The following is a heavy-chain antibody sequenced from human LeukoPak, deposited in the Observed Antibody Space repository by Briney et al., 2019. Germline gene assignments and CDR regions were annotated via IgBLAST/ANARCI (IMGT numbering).Heavy chain of an antibody. CDR2: ISGRGGGT. CDR1: GFTFSSCA. D-gene: IGHD1-26*01. CDR3: AKDGVRGALDAFDI. V-gene: IGHV3-23*01. J-gene: IGHJ3*02. Sequence: GGSLRLSCAASGFTFSSCAMIGVRQAPGKGLEGVLAISGRGGGTYYADSVKGRFTISRDNSKNTLSLQMNSLRAEDTAVYYCAKDGVRGALDAFDIWGQGTMVTVSS.